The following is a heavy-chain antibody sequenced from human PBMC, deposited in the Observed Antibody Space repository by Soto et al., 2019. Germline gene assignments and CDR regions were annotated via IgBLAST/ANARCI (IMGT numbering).Heavy chain of an antibody. J-gene: IGHJ4*02. CDR1: GGSISSSDYY. V-gene: IGHV4-39*02. CDR3: ANVNTTMDFFDH. D-gene: IGHD5-18*01. Sequence: PSETLSLTCSVSGGSISSSDYYWGWIRQPPGKGLEWIGSIYHSGSTYYNPSLKSRVTISVDRSKNHVSLKLTSVTAADTAVYFCANVNTTMDFFDHWGQGSLVTVSS. CDR2: IYHSGST.